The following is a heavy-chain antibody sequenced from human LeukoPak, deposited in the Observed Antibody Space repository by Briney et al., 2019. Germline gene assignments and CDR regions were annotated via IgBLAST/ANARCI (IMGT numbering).Heavy chain of an antibody. CDR2: INPNSGGT. D-gene: IGHD1-26*01. J-gene: IGHJ4*02. Sequence: GASVKVSCKASGYTFTGYYMHWVRQAPGQGLEWMGWINPNSGGTGYAQKFQGRVTMTRNTSISTAYMELSSLRSEDTAVYYCARVRDRLGSYWSEYYFDYRGQGTLVTVPS. CDR3: ARVRDRLGSYWSEYYFDY. V-gene: IGHV1-2*02. CDR1: GYTFTGYY.